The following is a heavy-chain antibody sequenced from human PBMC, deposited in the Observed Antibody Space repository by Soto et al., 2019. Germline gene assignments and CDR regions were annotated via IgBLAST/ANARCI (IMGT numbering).Heavy chain of an antibody. Sequence: DVQLVESGGGSVQPGGSLSLSCAATGFTFSYYWMHWVRQAPGKGLVWVSRIHSDGSSTTDADSVKGRFTISRDNAKNTLYLKMNGLRAEETAVYYCARGQWGAFDLWGQGTMVTVAS. J-gene: IGHJ3*01. D-gene: IGHD1-26*01. V-gene: IGHV3-74*01. CDR1: GFTFSYYW. CDR2: IHSDGSST. CDR3: ARGQWGAFDL.